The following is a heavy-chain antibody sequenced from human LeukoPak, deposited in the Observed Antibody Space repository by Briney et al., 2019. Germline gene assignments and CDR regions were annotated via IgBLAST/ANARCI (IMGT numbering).Heavy chain of an antibody. CDR3: ARGVGATPAFFDY. V-gene: IGHV3-21*01. J-gene: IGHJ4*02. Sequence: GGSLRLSCAASGFTFSSYTINWVRQAPGKGLEWVSSISSSGSYIYYADSMKGRITVSRDNAKNSLYLQMNSLRAEDAAVYYCARGVGATPAFFDYWGQGTLVTVSS. CDR1: GFTFSSYT. D-gene: IGHD1-26*01. CDR2: ISSSGSYI.